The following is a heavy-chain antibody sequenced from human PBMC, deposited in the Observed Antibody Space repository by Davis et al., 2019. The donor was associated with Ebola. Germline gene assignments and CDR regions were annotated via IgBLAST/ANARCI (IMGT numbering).Heavy chain of an antibody. V-gene: IGHV3-73*01. Sequence: GGSLRLSCAASGFTFSGSAMHWVRQASGTGLEWVGRIRSKANSYATAYAASVKGRFTISRDDSKNTAYLQMNSLKTEDTAVYYCTTTTTHFDYWGQGTLVTVSS. CDR2: IRSKANSYAT. CDR1: GFTFSGSA. J-gene: IGHJ4*02. CDR3: TTTTTHFDY. D-gene: IGHD1-26*01.